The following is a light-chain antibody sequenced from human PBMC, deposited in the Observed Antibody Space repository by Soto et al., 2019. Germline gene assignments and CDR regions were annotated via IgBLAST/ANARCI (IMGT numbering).Light chain of an antibody. CDR2: DNH. V-gene: IGLV1-44*01. Sequence: QSALTQPPSASGTPGQRVTFSCSGSSSNIGINTVNWYQQLPGTAPQLLISDNHRRPSGVPDRFSGSKSGTSASLAISGLQSEDEATYFCAAWDVSLKGFVFGTGTKSPS. CDR1: SSNIGINT. CDR3: AAWDVSLKGFV. J-gene: IGLJ1*01.